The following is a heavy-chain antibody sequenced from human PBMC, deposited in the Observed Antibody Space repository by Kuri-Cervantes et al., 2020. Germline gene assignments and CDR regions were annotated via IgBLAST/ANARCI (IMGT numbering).Heavy chain of an antibody. D-gene: IGHD3-10*01. CDR3: ARGKDYYNSGSYFYV. CDR1: GFTFSSYE. CDR2: IKPDGSEK. J-gene: IGHJ6*04. Sequence: GGSLRLSCAASGFTFSSYEMNWVRQAPGKGLEWVANIKPDGSEKYYVDSVKGRFTISRDNAKNSLYLQMNSLRAEDTAVYYCARGKDYYNSGSYFYVWGKGTTVTVSS. V-gene: IGHV3-7*01.